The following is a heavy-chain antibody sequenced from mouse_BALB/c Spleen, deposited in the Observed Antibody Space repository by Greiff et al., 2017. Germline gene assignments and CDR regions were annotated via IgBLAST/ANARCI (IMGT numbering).Heavy chain of an antibody. V-gene: IGHV14-3*02. CDR3: ANWDYAMDY. J-gene: IGHJ4*01. CDR2: IDPANGNT. Sequence: EVQRVESGAELVKPGASVKLSCTASGFNIQDTYMHWVKQRPEQGLEWIGRIDPANGNTKYDPKFQGKATITADTSSNTAYLQLSSLTSEDTAVYYCANWDYAMDYWGQGTSVTVSS. CDR1: GFNIQDTY. D-gene: IGHD4-1*01.